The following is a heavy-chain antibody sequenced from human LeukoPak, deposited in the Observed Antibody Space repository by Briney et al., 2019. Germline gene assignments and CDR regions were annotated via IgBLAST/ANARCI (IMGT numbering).Heavy chain of an antibody. CDR1: GFTFSSYS. J-gene: IGHJ6*03. CDR3: AKDGTWGGHNYYYYYMDV. Sequence: PGGSLRLSCAASGFTFSSYSMNWVRQAPGKGLEWVSSISSSSRYIYYADSVKGRFTISRDNSKNTLYLQMNSLRAEDTAVYYCAKDGTWGGHNYYYYYMDVWGKGTTVTVSS. V-gene: IGHV3-21*01. CDR2: ISSSSRYI. D-gene: IGHD1/OR15-1a*01.